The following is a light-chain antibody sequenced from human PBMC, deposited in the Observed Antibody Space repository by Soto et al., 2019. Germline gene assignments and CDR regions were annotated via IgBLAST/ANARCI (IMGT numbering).Light chain of an antibody. CDR3: QQYNSYSGYT. Sequence: DIQMPQSPSTLSASVGDRVTITCRASQSISRWLAWYQKKPGKAPKLLILDASSLDSGVPSRFSGSGSGTEFTLTISRLQPDDFATYYCQQYNSYSGYTFGQGTKLEIK. CDR2: DAS. V-gene: IGKV1-5*01. J-gene: IGKJ2*01. CDR1: QSISRW.